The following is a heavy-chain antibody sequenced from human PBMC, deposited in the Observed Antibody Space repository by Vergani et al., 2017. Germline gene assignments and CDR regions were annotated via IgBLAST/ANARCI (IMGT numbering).Heavy chain of an antibody. Sequence: QVQLPQWGAGLLKPSETLSLTCAVYGGSFSGYYWSWIRQPPGKGLEWIGEINHSGSTNYNPSLKSRVTISVDTSKNQFSVKLSSVTAADTAVYYCARGPIYDYVWGSYRPYYFDYWGQGTLVTVSS. CDR2: INHSGST. CDR3: ARGPIYDYVWGSYRPYYFDY. J-gene: IGHJ4*02. CDR1: GGSFSGYY. D-gene: IGHD3-16*02. V-gene: IGHV4-34*01.